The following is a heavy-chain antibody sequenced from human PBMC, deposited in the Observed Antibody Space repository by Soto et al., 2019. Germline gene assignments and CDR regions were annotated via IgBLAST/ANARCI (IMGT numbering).Heavy chain of an antibody. CDR3: AKVARTPAMVTPPSLFGLGG. CDR1: GLTFSTSG. V-gene: IGHV3-30*18. D-gene: IGHD5-18*01. J-gene: IGHJ6*02. Sequence: GGSLRLSCADSGLTFSTSGMHWVRQSPGKGLEWVAVISYDGSNKYYRDSVKGRFTISRDNSKNTLYLQMNSLRLEDTAVYYCAKVARTPAMVTPPSLFGLGGWGQGTTVTVSS. CDR2: ISYDGSNK.